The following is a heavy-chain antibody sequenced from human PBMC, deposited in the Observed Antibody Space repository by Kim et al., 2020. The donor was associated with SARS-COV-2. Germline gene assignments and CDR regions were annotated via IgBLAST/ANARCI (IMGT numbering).Heavy chain of an antibody. V-gene: IGHV4-31*03. CDR2: IYYSGST. J-gene: IGHJ5*02. D-gene: IGHD6-6*01. CDR3: ARAPLIAARPGNWFDP. CDR1: GGSISSGGYY. Sequence: SETLSLTCTVSGGSISSGGYYWSWIRQHPGKGLEWIGYIYYSGSTYYNPSLKSRVTISVDTSKNQFSLKLSSVTAADTAVYYCARAPLIAARPGNWFDPWGQGTLVTVSS.